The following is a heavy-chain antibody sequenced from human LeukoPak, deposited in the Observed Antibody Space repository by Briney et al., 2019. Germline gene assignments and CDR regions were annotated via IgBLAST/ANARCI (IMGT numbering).Heavy chain of an antibody. V-gene: IGHV3-21*01. CDR1: GFTFSSYS. CDR3: ARDEGIIAAAGTYIF. Sequence: GSLRLSCAASGFTFSSYSMNWVRQAPGKGLEWVSSISSSSYIYYADSVKGRFTISRDNAKNSLYLQMNSLRAEDTAVYYCARDEGIIAAAGTYIFGGQGTLVTVSS. D-gene: IGHD6-13*01. CDR2: ISSSSYI. J-gene: IGHJ4*02.